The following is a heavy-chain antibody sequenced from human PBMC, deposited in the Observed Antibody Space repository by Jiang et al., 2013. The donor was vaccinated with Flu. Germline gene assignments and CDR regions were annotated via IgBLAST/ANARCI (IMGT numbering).Heavy chain of an antibody. CDR1: GFIFRTYA. V-gene: IGHV3-30-3*01. CDR2: ISADGNNK. D-gene: IGHD2-21*02. J-gene: IGHJ1*01. CDR3: VRDTVDFCGGDCWPYFQH. Sequence: VQLLESGGGVVQPGGSLRLSCAASGFIFRTYAMYWVRQAPGKGLEWVAVISADGNNKYSADSVEGRLTISRDNSKNTLYLQLNSLRPEDTALYYCVRDTVDFCGGDCWPYFQH.